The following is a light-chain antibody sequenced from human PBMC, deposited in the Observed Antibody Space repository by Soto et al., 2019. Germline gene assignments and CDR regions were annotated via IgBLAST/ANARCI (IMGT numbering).Light chain of an antibody. CDR3: LQDYNYPPT. CDR2: AAS. J-gene: IGKJ1*01. Sequence: ATKMKKSPASLSANVGDRVTITCRASQDIGNDLGWYQQKPGKAPNLLIYAASSLQSGVPSRFSGSGSGTDFTLTIISLQPEDCATYYCLQDYNYPPTFGPGTKVDIK. V-gene: IGKV1-6*01. CDR1: QDIGND.